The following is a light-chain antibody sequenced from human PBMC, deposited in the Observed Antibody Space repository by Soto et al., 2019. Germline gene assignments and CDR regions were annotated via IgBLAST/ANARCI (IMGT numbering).Light chain of an antibody. V-gene: IGKV1-39*01. CDR2: AAS. Sequence: DIQMTQSPSSLSASVGYRVTITCRASQSISSYLNWYQQKPGKAPNLLIYAASSLQSGVPSRFSGSGSGTDFSLTISSLQREDFATYYCQQSYRTPQTFGQGTKVENK. CDR1: QSISSY. CDR3: QQSYRTPQT. J-gene: IGKJ1*01.